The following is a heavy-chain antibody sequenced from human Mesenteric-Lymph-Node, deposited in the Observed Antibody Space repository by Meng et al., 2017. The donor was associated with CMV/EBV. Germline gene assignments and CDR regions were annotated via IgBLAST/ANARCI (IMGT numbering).Heavy chain of an antibody. Sequence: GGSLRLSCAASGFTFSSYAMHWVRQAPGKGLEWVAVISYDGSNKYYADSVKGRFTISRDNSKNTLYLQMNSLRAEDTAVYYCARDPTLDIVVVPASNYYYGMDVWGQGTTVTVSS. CDR1: GFTFSSYA. D-gene: IGHD2-2*01. J-gene: IGHJ6*02. V-gene: IGHV3-30*04. CDR2: ISYDGSNK. CDR3: ARDPTLDIVVVPASNYYYGMDV.